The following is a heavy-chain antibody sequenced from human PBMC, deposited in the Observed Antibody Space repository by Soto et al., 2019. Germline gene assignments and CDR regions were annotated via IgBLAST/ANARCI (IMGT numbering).Heavy chain of an antibody. V-gene: IGHV4-39*01. J-gene: IGHJ6*02. CDR3: ALGGYWVTTYYYYYGMDV. Sequence: SETLSLTCTVSGGSISGSSYYWGWIRQPPGKGLEWIGSIYYSGNTYYNPSLKSRVTISVDTSKNQFSLKLSSVTAADTAVYYCALGGYWVTTYYYYYGMDVWGQGTTVTVSS. CDR1: GGSISGSSYY. D-gene: IGHD3-22*01. CDR2: IYYSGNT.